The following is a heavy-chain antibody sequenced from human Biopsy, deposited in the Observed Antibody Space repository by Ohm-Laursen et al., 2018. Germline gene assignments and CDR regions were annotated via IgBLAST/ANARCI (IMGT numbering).Heavy chain of an antibody. CDR2: VHHDGSA. V-gene: IGHV4-34*01. CDR1: GGTYSGYY. J-gene: IGHJ5*02. D-gene: IGHD2-2*01. CDR3: ARFIVPSLHCSNGVCPIRWFDP. Sequence: SDTLSLTCAVYGGTYSGYYWSWIRQPPGKGLEWIGEVHHDGSANYNPSLKSRVTISGDMSKKQFSLKLSGVTAADTAVYYCARFIVPSLHCSNGVCPIRWFDPWGQGTLVIVSS.